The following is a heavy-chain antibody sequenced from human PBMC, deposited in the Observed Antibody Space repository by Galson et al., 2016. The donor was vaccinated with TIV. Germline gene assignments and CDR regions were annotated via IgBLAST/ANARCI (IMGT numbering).Heavy chain of an antibody. D-gene: IGHD2-8*02. CDR2: IYHDERT. V-gene: IGHV4-4*02. CDR1: GGSLSTNNW. CDR3: ARGCTGTSCYDY. J-gene: IGHJ4*02. Sequence: SETLSLTCAVSGGSLSTNNWWSWVRQSPGKGLEWIGEIYHDERTNYNSFLKSRVTISIDKSKNQFSLDLTSMTAADAAVYYCARGCTGTSCYDYWGQGTLLIVSS.